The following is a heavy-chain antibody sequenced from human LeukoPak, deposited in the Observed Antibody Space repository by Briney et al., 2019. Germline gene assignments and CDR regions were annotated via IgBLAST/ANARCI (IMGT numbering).Heavy chain of an antibody. Sequence: SETLSLTCTVSGGSISSYYWSWIRQPAGKGLEWIGRIYTSGSTNYNPSLKSRVTMSVDTSKNQFSLKLSSVTAADTAVYYCARALAVAGMGYYYYYMDVWGKGTTVTISS. CDR1: GGSISSYY. D-gene: IGHD6-19*01. J-gene: IGHJ6*03. CDR2: IYTSGST. V-gene: IGHV4-4*07. CDR3: ARALAVAGMGYYYYYMDV.